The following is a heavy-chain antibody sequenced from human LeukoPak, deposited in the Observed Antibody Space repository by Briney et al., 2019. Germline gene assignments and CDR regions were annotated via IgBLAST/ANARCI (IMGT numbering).Heavy chain of an antibody. V-gene: IGHV3-15*01. CDR1: GFTFSNAW. D-gene: IGHD6-6*01. J-gene: IGHJ4*02. Sequence: GGSLRLSCAASGFTFSNAWMSWVSQAPGKGLEWVGRLKSKTDGGTTDYAAPVKGRFTILRDDSKNTLYLQMNSLKTEDTAVYYCTTGHSSSSQYWGQGTLVTVSS. CDR2: LKSKTDGGTT. CDR3: TTGHSSSSQY.